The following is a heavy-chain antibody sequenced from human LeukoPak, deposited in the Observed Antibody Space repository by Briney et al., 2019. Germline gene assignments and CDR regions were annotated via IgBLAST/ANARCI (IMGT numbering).Heavy chain of an antibody. V-gene: IGHV1-2*02. Sequence: ASVKVSCKASGYTFTGYYMHWVRQAPGQGLEWMGWINPNSGGTNYAQKLQGRVTMTTDTSTSTAYMELRSLRSDDTAVYYCARDPYSSGWSHYFDYWGQGTLVTVSS. CDR3: ARDPYSSGWSHYFDY. CDR1: GYTFTGYY. CDR2: INPNSGGT. D-gene: IGHD6-19*01. J-gene: IGHJ4*02.